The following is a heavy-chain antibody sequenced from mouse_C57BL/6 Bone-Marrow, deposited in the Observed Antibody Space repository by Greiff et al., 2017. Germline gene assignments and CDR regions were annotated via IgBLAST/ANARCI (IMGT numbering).Heavy chain of an antibody. CDR2: IRSKSNNYAT. Sequence: EVQLVESGGGLVQPKGSLKLSCAASGFSFNTYAMNWVRQAPGKGLEWVARIRSKSNNYATYYADSVKDRFTISRDDSESMLYLQMNNLKTEDTAMYYCVRRGAYGIKTIYAMDYWGQGTSVTVSS. D-gene: IGHD2-1*01. CDR3: VRRGAYGIKTIYAMDY. CDR1: GFSFNTYA. V-gene: IGHV10-1*01. J-gene: IGHJ4*01.